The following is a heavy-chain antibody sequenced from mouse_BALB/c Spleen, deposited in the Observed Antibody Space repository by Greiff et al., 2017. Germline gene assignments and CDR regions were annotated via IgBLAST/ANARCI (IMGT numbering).Heavy chain of an antibody. CDR2: IYPGSGNT. CDR1: GYTFTDYY. V-gene: IGHV1-77*01. CDR3: ARGGLRGDYAMDY. J-gene: IGHJ4*01. D-gene: IGHD2-4*01. Sequence: QVQLQQSGAELARPGASVKLSCKASGYTFTDYYINWVKQRTGQGLEWIGEIYPGSGNTYYNEKFKGKATLTADKSSSTAYMQLSSLTSEDSAVYFCARGGLRGDYAMDYWGQGTSVTVSS.